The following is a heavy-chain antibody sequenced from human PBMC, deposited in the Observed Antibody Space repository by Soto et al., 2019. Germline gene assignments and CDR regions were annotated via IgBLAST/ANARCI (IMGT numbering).Heavy chain of an antibody. J-gene: IGHJ4*02. CDR2: IYYSGST. V-gene: IGHV4-59*08. Sequence: QVQLQESGPGLVKPSETLSLTCTVSGGSISSYYWSWIRQPPGKGLEWIGYIYYSGSTNYNPSLKTRVPISVDTSKNQFSLKLSSVPAAETAVYYRARRDGPGFDYWGQGTLVTFSS. CDR3: ARRDGPGFDY. CDR1: GGSISSYY.